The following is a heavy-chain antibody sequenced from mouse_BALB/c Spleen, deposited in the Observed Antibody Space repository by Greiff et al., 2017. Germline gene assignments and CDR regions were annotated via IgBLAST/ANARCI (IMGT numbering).Heavy chain of an antibody. CDR3: ARKGSTMITLGYFEV. D-gene: IGHD2-4*01. CDR1: GYTFTSYV. V-gene: IGHV1-14*01. Sequence: EVKLMESGPELVKPGASVKMSCKASGYTFTSYVMHWVKQKPGQGLEWIGYINPYNDGTKYNEKFKGKATLTSDKSSSTAYMELSSLTSEDSAVYYCARKGSTMITLGYFEVWGAGTTVTVSS. CDR2: INPYNDGT. J-gene: IGHJ1*01.